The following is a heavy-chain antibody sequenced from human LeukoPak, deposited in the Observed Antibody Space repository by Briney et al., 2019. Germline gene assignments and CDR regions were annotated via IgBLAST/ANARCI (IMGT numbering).Heavy chain of an antibody. Sequence: GASVKVSCKASGYTFTDYYLHWVRQAPGQGLEWMGWINTNTGNPTYAQGFTGRFVFSLDTSVSTAYLQISSLKAEDTAVYYCARAPQSYYDFWSGYADSGSDYWGQGTLVTVSS. CDR2: INTNTGNP. CDR1: GYTFTDYY. V-gene: IGHV7-4-1*02. CDR3: ARAPQSYYDFWSGYADSGSDY. D-gene: IGHD3-3*01. J-gene: IGHJ4*02.